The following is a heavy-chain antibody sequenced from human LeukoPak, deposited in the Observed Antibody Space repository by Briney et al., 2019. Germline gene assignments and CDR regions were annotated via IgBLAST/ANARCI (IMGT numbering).Heavy chain of an antibody. D-gene: IGHD5-18*01. CDR2: IRYDGSNK. V-gene: IGHV3-30*02. CDR1: GFTFSSYG. J-gene: IGHJ6*03. CDR3: AKDSRRGYSYGHYYYYMDV. Sequence: GGSLRLSCAASGFTFSSYGMHWVRQAPGKGLEWVAFIRYDGSNKYYADSVKGRFTISRDNSKNTLYLQMNSLRAEDTAVYYCAKDSRRGYSYGHYYYYMDVWGKGTTVTVSS.